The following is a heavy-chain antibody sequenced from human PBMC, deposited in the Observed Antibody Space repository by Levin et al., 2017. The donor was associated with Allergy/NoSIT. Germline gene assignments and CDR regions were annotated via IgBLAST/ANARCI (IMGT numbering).Heavy chain of an antibody. CDR3: TKGHYSGVYQ. CDR2: IYADGTT. CDR1: GFAVSTRY. Sequence: PGGSLRLSCAASGFAVSTRYMTWVRQAPGKGLECVSVIYADGTTFYGDSVRGRFTISRDNSKNMLSLQMHNLRAEDTAIYYCTKGHYSGVYQWGQGTRVTVSS. J-gene: IGHJ4*02. V-gene: IGHV3-53*01. D-gene: IGHD2-2*01.